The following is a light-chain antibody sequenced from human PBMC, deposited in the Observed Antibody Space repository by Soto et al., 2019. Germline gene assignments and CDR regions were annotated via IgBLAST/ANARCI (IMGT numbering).Light chain of an antibody. V-gene: IGLV2-14*03. CDR2: DVS. Sequence: QSALTQAASVSGSRGQSITISCTGTSSDVGGYNYVSWYQQHPGKAPKLMIYDVSNRPSGVSNRFSGSKSGNTASLTISGLQAEDEADYYCSSYTSTSTPVVFGGGTKLTVL. CDR3: SSYTSTSTPVV. J-gene: IGLJ2*01. CDR1: SSDVGGYNY.